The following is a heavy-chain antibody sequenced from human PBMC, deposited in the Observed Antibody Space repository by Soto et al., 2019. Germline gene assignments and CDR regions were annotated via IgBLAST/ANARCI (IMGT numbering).Heavy chain of an antibody. J-gene: IGHJ3*02. CDR3: ARPGLLAYCGGDCQEDAFDI. D-gene: IGHD2-21*02. Sequence: SLKISCKGSGYSFTSYWIGWVRQMPGKGLEWMGIIYPGDSDTRYSPSFQGQVTISADKSISTAYLQWSSLKASDTAMYYCARPGLLAYCGGDCQEDAFDIWGQGTMVTV. V-gene: IGHV5-51*01. CDR2: IYPGDSDT. CDR1: GYSFTSYW.